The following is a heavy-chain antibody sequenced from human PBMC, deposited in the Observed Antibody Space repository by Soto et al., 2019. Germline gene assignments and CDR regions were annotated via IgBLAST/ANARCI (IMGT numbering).Heavy chain of an antibody. Sequence: QITLKESGPTLVKPTQTLTLTCTFSGFSLSTSGVTVGWIRQPPGKALEWLALIFWSDVKRYRPSLKSRLTITKDTSKNHVVLTMSNMDPVDTATYYCARGTQLVIPTRTTAEYFQHWGQGTLVTVSS. D-gene: IGHD6-13*01. CDR2: IFWSDVK. V-gene: IGHV2-5*01. CDR3: ARGTQLVIPTRTTAEYFQH. CDR1: GFSLSTSGVT. J-gene: IGHJ1*01.